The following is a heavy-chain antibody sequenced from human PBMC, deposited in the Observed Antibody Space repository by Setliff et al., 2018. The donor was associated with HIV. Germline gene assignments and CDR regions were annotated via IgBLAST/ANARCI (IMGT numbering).Heavy chain of an antibody. J-gene: IGHJ6*03. CDR3: VRTNYYYYYMDV. V-gene: IGHV4-31*03. Sequence: PSETLSLTCTVSGGSISSGGYYWSWIRQQPGKGLEWIGYIYYKGSTFYNPSLKSRVSISVLRSTDQFFLLLNSVTAADTAVYYCVRTNYYYYYMDVWGKGTTVTVSS. CDR1: GGSISSGGYY. CDR2: IYYKGST.